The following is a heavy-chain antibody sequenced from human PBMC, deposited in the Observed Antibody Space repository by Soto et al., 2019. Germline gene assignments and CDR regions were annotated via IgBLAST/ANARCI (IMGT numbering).Heavy chain of an antibody. Sequence: QVQLVESGGGVVQPGRSLRLSCAASGFPFTSYGMHWVREGPDKGLEWVAIISYDGSDKYYADSVKGRFTISRDNSKNTLDLQMNSLRPEDTALSYCVCGQYYFDSRGKGTLVIV. CDR1: GFPFTSYG. V-gene: IGHV3-30*03. D-gene: IGHD6-25*01. CDR2: ISYDGSDK. CDR3: VCGQYYFDS. J-gene: IGHJ4*02.